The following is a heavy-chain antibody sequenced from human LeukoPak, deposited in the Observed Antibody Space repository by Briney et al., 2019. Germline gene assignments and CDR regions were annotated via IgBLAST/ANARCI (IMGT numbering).Heavy chain of an antibody. D-gene: IGHD2-21*02. CDR2: IYYSGST. V-gene: IGHV4-59*06. J-gene: IGHJ4*02. Sequence: TPSETLSLTCTVSGGSISSYYWSWIRQPPGKGLEWVGYIYYSGSTYYNPSLKSRVTISVDTSKNQFSLKLSSVTAADTAVYYCAREGFGDFPYYFDYWGQGTLVTVSS. CDR1: GGSISSYY. CDR3: AREGFGDFPYYFDY.